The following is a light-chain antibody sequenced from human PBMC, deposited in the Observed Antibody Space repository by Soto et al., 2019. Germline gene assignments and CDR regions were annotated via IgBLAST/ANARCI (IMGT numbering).Light chain of an antibody. CDR1: QSVSSSY. J-gene: IGKJ1*01. Sequence: EIVLTQSPGTLSLSPGERATLSCRASQSVSSSYLAWYQQKPGQAPRLLIYGASSRATGIPDRFSGSGSGTDFTLTISRLEPEDFAVYYCQQYGSPPAWTFGQGTKVDI. CDR3: QQYGSPPAWT. CDR2: GAS. V-gene: IGKV3-20*01.